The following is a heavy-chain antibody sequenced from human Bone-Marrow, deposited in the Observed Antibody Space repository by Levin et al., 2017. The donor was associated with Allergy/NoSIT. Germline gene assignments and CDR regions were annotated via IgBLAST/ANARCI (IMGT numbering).Heavy chain of an antibody. CDR1: GFTLSNYG. V-gene: IGHV3-30*18. CDR2: ISYNGDNK. Sequence: SCAASGFTLSNYGMHWVRQAPGKGLEWVAVISYNGDNKYYADSVKGRFTLSRDNSRNTLWLQMSSLRREDTAVYYCAKGGWERDYFYHHMDVWGIGTTVTVSS. D-gene: IGHD1-26*01. J-gene: IGHJ6*03. CDR3: AKGGWERDYFYHHMDV.